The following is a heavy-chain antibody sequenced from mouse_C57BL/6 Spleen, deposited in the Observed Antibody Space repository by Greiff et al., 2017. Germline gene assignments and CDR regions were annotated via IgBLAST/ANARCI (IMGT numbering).Heavy chain of an antibody. CDR1: GFSLTSYG. CDR3: ARKAIVTTRNYAMDY. J-gene: IGHJ4*01. CDR2: IWSGGST. D-gene: IGHD2-5*01. V-gene: IGHV2-2*01. Sequence: VQLQQSGPGLVQPSQSLSITCTVSGFSLTSYGVHWVRQSPGKGLEWLGVIWSGGSTDYTAAFISRLSISKENSKSQVFFKMNSLLADDTAIYYCARKAIVTTRNYAMDYWGQGTSVTVSS.